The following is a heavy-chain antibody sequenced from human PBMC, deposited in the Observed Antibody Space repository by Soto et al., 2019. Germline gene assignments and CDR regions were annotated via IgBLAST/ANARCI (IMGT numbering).Heavy chain of an antibody. CDR1: GYTFSNYG. CDR2: ISPYNGYT. Sequence: GASVKVSFKASGYTFSNYGLRWVRQAPGQGLEWMGCISPYNGYTNYAQKVQGRVTMTTDTSTSTAYMERRSLISADTAVYYCTRANDKQQFRSRGNFDYWGQGTLVTVSS. D-gene: IGHD6-13*01. CDR3: TRANDKQQFRSRGNFDY. J-gene: IGHJ4*02. V-gene: IGHV1-18*01.